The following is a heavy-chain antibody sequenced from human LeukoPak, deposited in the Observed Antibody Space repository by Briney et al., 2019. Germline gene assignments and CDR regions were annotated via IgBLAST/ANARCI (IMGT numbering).Heavy chain of an antibody. Sequence: SETLSLTCTVSGDSINSGDYYWSWLRQPAGKGLEWIGRIYTSGSTNYNPSLKSRVTISADTAKNQVSLKVTSVTAADTAVYYCAREGYCSTGACRPYWGQGTLVTVSS. V-gene: IGHV4-61*02. J-gene: IGHJ4*02. CDR3: AREGYCSTGACRPY. CDR2: IYTSGST. D-gene: IGHD2-2*01. CDR1: GDSINSGDYY.